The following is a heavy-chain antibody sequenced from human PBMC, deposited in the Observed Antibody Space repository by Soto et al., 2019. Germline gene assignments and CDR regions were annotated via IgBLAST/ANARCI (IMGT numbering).Heavy chain of an antibody. J-gene: IGHJ6*02. Sequence: AGSLRLSCAASGFTFSNAWMSWVCQAQGKGLEWVGRIKSKTDGGTTDYAAPVKGRFTISRDDSKNTLYLQMNSLKTEDTAVYYCTTASIAASYYYYGMDVWGQGTTVTVS. D-gene: IGHD6-6*01. CDR1: GFTFSNAW. V-gene: IGHV3-15*01. CDR3: TTASIAASYYYYGMDV. CDR2: IKSKTDGGTT.